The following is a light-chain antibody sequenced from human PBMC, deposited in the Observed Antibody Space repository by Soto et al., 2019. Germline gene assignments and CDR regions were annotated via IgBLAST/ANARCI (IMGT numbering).Light chain of an antibody. CDR1: QSVSSSY. CDR3: QHRSSWPRS. Sequence: EIVLTQSPGTLSLSPGERATLSCRASQSVSSSYLAWYQQKPGQAPRLLIHDAAYRASGIPERFSGSGSGTAFSLSISSLEPDDFAVYYCQHRSSWPRSFGRGTKVEV. J-gene: IGKJ1*01. CDR2: DAA. V-gene: IGKV3D-20*02.